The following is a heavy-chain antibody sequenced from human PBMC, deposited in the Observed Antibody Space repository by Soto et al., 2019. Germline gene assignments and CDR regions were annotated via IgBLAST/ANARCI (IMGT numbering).Heavy chain of an antibody. D-gene: IGHD3-3*01. V-gene: IGHV4-34*01. CDR3: ARGLEVDFWSGYYEVHYFDY. CDR2: INHSGST. J-gene: IGHJ4*02. CDR1: GGSFSGYY. Sequence: SETLSLTCAVYGGSFSGYYWSWIRQPPGKGLEWIGEINHSGSTNYNPSLKSRVTISVDTSKNQFSLKLSSVTAADTAVYYCARGLEVDFWSGYYEVHYFDYWGQGTLVTVSS.